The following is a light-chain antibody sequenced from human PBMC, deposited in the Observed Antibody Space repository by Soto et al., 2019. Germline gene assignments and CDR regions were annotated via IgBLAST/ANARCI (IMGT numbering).Light chain of an antibody. V-gene: IGLV2-23*01. J-gene: IGLJ1*01. CDR2: EGS. Sequence: QSVLTQPASVSGSPGQSITISCTGTSRDVGSYNLVSWYQQHPGKAPKLMIYEGSKRPSGVSNRFSGSKSGNTASLTIPGLQAEDEADYYCCSYAGSSTYVFGTGTKVTVL. CDR3: CSYAGSSTYV. CDR1: SRDVGSYNL.